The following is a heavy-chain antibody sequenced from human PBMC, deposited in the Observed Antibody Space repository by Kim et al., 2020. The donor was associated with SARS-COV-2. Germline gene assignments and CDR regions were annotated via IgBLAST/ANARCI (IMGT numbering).Heavy chain of an antibody. D-gene: IGHD6-13*01. V-gene: IGHV1-2*02. CDR2: INPNSGGT. J-gene: IGHJ6*02. Sequence: ASVKVSCKASGYTFTGYYMHWVRQAPGQGLEWMGWINPNSGGTNYAQKFQGRVTMTRDTSISTAYMELSRLRSDDTAVYYCAREPRRAAAGPDYYYYGMDVWGQGTTVTVSS. CDR1: GYTFTGYY. CDR3: AREPRRAAAGPDYYYYGMDV.